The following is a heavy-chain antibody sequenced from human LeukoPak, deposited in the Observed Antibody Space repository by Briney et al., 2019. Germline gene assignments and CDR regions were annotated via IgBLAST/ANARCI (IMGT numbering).Heavy chain of an antibody. CDR2: IYSGGST. CDR1: GSTVSSNY. D-gene: IGHD3-10*01. Sequence: AGGSLRLSCAASGSTVSSNYMSWVRQAPGKGLEWVSVIYSGGSTYYADSVKGRFTISRDNSKNTLYLQMNSLRAEDTAVYYCARDYYGSGSYGGFDYWGQGTLVTVSS. CDR3: ARDYYGSGSYGGFDY. J-gene: IGHJ4*02. V-gene: IGHV3-53*01.